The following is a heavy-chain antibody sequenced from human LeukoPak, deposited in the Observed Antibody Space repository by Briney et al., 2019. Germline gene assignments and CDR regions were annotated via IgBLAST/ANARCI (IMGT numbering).Heavy chain of an antibody. V-gene: IGHV4-61*02. Sequence: SQTLSLTCTVSGGSISSGSYYWSWIRQPAGKGLEWIGRIYTSGSTNYNPSLKSRVTMSVDTSKKQFSLKLSSVTAADTAVYYCARDGPYCSGGSCYPNDAFDIWGQGTMVTVSS. CDR1: GGSISSGSYY. D-gene: IGHD2-15*01. CDR2: IYTSGST. CDR3: ARDGPYCSGGSCYPNDAFDI. J-gene: IGHJ3*02.